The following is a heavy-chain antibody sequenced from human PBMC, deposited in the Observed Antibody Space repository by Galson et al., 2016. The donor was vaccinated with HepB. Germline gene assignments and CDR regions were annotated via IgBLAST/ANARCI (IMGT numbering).Heavy chain of an antibody. D-gene: IGHD5-12*01. J-gene: IGHJ4*02. CDR3: ARLEATSGGAWEYFDR. CDR2: IYNGGS. CDR1: DFIVSDNY. V-gene: IGHV3-53*01. Sequence: SLRLSCAASDFIVSDNYMSWVRQAPGKGLEWVSVIYNGGSFYADSVKGRFIISRDNSKSTLYLQMNYLRVDDTAVYYCARLEATSGGAWEYFDRWGQGTQVTVSS.